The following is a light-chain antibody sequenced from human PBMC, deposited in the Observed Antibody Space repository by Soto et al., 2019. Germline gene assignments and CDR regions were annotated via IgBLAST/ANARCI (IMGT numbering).Light chain of an antibody. J-gene: IGKJ4*01. CDR1: QALSNY. CDR3: QHPIRAGIT. CDR2: SAS. Sequence: TIARRVGQALSNYLAWYQQKPGKAPDLLIYSASTLQSGVPSRFSGSGAETAFTLIRCAVQSAPFATDYCQHPIRAGITFGGGTKVDIK. V-gene: IGKV1-9*01.